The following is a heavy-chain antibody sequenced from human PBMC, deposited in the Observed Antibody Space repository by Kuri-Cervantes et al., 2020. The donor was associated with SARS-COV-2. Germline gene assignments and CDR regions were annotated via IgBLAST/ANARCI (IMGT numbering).Heavy chain of an antibody. CDR1: GFTFSSYA. J-gene: IGHJ4*02. V-gene: IGHV3-64*01. D-gene: IGHD4-23*01. CDR3: AKDKQGNHDY. Sequence: WGSLRLSCAASGFTFSSYAMHWVRQAPGKGLEYVSAISINGGSTYYANSVKGRFTISRDNSKNTLYLQMGSLRAEDMAVYYCAKDKQGNHDYWGQGTLVTVSS. CDR2: ISINGGST.